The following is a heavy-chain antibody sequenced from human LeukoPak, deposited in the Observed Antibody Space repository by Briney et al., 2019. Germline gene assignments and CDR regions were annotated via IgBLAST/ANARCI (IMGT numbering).Heavy chain of an antibody. CDR1: GYYFTNYW. CDR2: IYSGDSDT. J-gene: IGHJ4*02. CDR3: ARAPQFSSGWYGPFDY. D-gene: IGHD6-19*01. V-gene: IGHV5-51*01. Sequence: GESLKISCKGSGYYFTNYWIGWIRQMPGKGLEWMGIIYSGDSDTRYSPSFQGQVTISADKSISTAYLQWSSLKATDTAMYYCARAPQFSSGWYGPFDYWGQGSLVTVSS.